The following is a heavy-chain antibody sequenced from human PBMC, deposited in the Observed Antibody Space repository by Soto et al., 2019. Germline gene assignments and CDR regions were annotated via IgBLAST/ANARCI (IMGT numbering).Heavy chain of an antibody. J-gene: IGHJ6*02. CDR1: GFTFSSYG. Sequence: GGSLRLSCAASGFTFSSYGMHWVRQAPGKGLEWVAVISYDGSNKYYADYVKGRFTISRDNSKNTLYLQMNRLRAEDTAVYYFAKDKSVGGPYYYYGMDVWGQGTTVTVSS. CDR3: AKDKSVGGPYYYYGMDV. V-gene: IGHV3-30*18. D-gene: IGHD3-16*01. CDR2: ISYDGSNK.